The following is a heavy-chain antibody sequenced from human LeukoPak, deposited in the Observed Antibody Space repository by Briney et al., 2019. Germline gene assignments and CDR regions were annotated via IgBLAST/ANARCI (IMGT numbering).Heavy chain of an antibody. CDR1: GFTFSSYG. CDR3: AKDFNDSSCYGLDDAFDI. V-gene: IGHV3-30*18. D-gene: IGHD3-22*01. J-gene: IGHJ3*02. Sequence: GGSLRLSCAASGFTFSSYGMHWVRQAPGKGLEWVAVISYDGSNKYYADSVKGRFTISRDNSKNTLYLQMNSLRAEDTAVYYCAKDFNDSSCYGLDDAFDIWGQGTMVTVSS. CDR2: ISYDGSNK.